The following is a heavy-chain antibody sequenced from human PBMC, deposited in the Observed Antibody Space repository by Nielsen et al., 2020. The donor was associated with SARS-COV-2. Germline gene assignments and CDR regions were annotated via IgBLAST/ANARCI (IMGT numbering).Heavy chain of an antibody. D-gene: IGHD5/OR15-5a*01. CDR3: ARAREGYGVFDI. Sequence: SATLPLTCAVSGGSFSSSNWRSWVRQPPGKGLEWIGEIYHSGRTNYNPSLKSRVTISVDKSKNQFSLKLSSVTAADTAVYYCARAREGYGVFDIWGQGTMVTVSS. V-gene: IGHV4-4*02. J-gene: IGHJ3*02. CDR2: IYHSGRT. CDR1: GGSFSSSNW.